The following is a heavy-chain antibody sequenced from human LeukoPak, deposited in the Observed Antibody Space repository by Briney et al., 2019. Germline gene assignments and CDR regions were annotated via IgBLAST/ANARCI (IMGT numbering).Heavy chain of an antibody. Sequence: RGSLRLSCAASGFTFSSYAMHWVRQAPGKGLEWVAVISYDGSNKYYADSVKGRFTISRDNSKNTLYLQMNSLRAEDTAVYYCARVIAVAGTSDYWGQGTLVTVSS. V-gene: IGHV3-30-3*01. D-gene: IGHD6-19*01. CDR3: ARVIAVAGTSDY. CDR1: GFTFSSYA. CDR2: ISYDGSNK. J-gene: IGHJ4*02.